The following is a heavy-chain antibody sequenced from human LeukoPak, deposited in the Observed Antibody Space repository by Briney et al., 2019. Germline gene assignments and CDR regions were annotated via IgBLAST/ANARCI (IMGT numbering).Heavy chain of an antibody. CDR2: INSDGSST. CDR1: GFTFSAYA. Sequence: GGSLRLSCEASGFTFSAYAMTWVREAPGKGLVWVSHINSDGSSTSYADSVKGRFTISRDNAKNTLFLQMNSLRAEDTAVYYCATGFCSGGRCYWYFDLWGRGTLVTVSS. D-gene: IGHD2-15*01. V-gene: IGHV3-74*01. J-gene: IGHJ2*01. CDR3: ATGFCSGGRCYWYFDL.